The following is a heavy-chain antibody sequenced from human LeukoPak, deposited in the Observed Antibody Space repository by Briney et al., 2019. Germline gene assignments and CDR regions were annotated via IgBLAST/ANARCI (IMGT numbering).Heavy chain of an antibody. V-gene: IGHV1-8*03. D-gene: IGHD3-22*01. J-gene: IGHJ4*02. CDR1: GYTFTSYD. CDR2: MNPNSGNT. CDR3: AREGEGYYDSSGYRY. Sequence: GASVKVSCKASGYTFTSYDINWVRQATGQGLEWMGWMNPNSGNTGYAQKFQGRVTITRNTSISTAYMELSSLRSEDTAVYYCAREGEGYYDSSGYRYWGQGTLVTVSS.